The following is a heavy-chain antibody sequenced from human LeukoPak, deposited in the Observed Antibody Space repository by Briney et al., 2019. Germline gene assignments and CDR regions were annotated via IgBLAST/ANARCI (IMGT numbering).Heavy chain of an antibody. D-gene: IGHD3-10*01. CDR2: IIPIFGTA. CDR1: GGTFSTYA. Sequence: SVKVSCKASGGTFSTYAINWVRQAPGQGLEWMGGIIPIFGTANYAQKFQGRVTISTDESTSTAYMELSSLISEDTAVYYCARVFARGGEIGGRYYYYWGQGTLVTVSS. J-gene: IGHJ4*02. V-gene: IGHV1-69*05. CDR3: ARVFARGGEIGGRYYYY.